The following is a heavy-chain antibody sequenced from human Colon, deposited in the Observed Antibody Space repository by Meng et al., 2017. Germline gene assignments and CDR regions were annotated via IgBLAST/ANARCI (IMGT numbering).Heavy chain of an antibody. J-gene: IGHJ5*01. CDR2: IDHSGTT. CDR1: GDSITSGGYY. CDR3: ARVVSLVVKGNWFDS. D-gene: IGHD2-15*01. V-gene: IGHV4-31*03. Sequence: QGELLVSGPGLVKPSQTLSLTCNVSGDSITSGGYYWSWIRQHPGKGLEWIGYIDHSGTTYDNPSLKTRLTMSVDTSKNQFSLKLTSVTAADTAVYYCARVVSLVVKGNWFDSWGQGTLVTVSS.